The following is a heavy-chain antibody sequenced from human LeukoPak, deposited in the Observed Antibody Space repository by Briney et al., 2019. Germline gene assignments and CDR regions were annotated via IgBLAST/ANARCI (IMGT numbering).Heavy chain of an antibody. V-gene: IGHV4-39*07. D-gene: IGHD1-26*01. CDR2: IYYSGST. J-gene: IGHJ4*02. Sequence: PSETLSLTCTVSGGSISSSSYYWGWIRQPPGKGLEWIGSIYYSGSTYYNPSLKSRVTISVDTSKNQFSLKLSSVTAADTAVYYCARVAGAFYYWGQGTLVTVSS. CDR1: GGSISSSSYY. CDR3: ARVAGAFYY.